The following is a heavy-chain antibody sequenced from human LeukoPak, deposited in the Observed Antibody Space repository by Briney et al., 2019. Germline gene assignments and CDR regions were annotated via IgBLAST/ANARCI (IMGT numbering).Heavy chain of an antibody. D-gene: IGHD1-26*01. CDR3: ATLGVGDTPGDY. J-gene: IGHJ4*02. Sequence: PSETLSLTCTVSGSSISTNSYYWGWIRQPPGKGLEWIGTISYSGSTYHNPSLKSRDTMSVDTSKNQLSLNLSSVTAADTAVYYCATLGVGDTPGDYWGQGTLVTVSS. CDR1: GSSISTNSYY. CDR2: ISYSGST. V-gene: IGHV4-39*01.